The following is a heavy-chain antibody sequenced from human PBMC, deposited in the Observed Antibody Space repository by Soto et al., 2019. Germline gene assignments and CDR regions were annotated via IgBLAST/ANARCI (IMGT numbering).Heavy chain of an antibody. CDR1: GYSFTSYW. CDR3: ARHFALDTAMATGYYYYGMDV. Sequence: GESLKISCKGSGYSFTSYWISWVRQMPGKGLEWMGRIDPSDSYTNYSPSFQGHVTISADKAISTAYLQWSSLKASDTAMYYRARHFALDTAMATGYYYYGMDVWGQGT. D-gene: IGHD5-18*01. CDR2: IDPSDSYT. J-gene: IGHJ6*02. V-gene: IGHV5-10-1*01.